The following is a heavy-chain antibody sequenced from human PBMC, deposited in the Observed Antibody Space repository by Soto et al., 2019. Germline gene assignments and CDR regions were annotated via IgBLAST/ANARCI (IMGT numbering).Heavy chain of an antibody. V-gene: IGHV3-11*01. CDR2: ISGDGTTV. CDR1: GFAFGDFY. J-gene: IGHJ6*02. CDR3: ARDREPSVYHGMAV. D-gene: IGHD6-6*01. Sequence: QVQLVESGGGLVKPGGYLRLSCAASGFAFGDFYMSWTRQAPGKGLEWISYISGDGTTVFYADSVMGRFTISRDNAQKSLYLQMDSLASEDTALYYCARDREPSVYHGMAVWGQGTTVTVSS.